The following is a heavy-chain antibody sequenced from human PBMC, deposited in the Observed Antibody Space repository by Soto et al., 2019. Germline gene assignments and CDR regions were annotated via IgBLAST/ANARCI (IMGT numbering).Heavy chain of an antibody. J-gene: IGHJ3*01. D-gene: IGHD3-3*01. CDR3: ARGRRPDYDFWSGRHDAFDV. CDR1: GGSFSGYY. V-gene: IGHV4-34*01. CDR2: CSQDGLP. Sequence: QVHLQQWGAGLLRPSETLSLTCAVYGGSFSGYYFNWIRQPPGKGLEWIGECSQDGLPNYSPSLKRRVTSSVDTSKIQFSLRLTSVTAADTALYFCARGRRPDYDFWSGRHDAFDVWGQGTMVTVSS.